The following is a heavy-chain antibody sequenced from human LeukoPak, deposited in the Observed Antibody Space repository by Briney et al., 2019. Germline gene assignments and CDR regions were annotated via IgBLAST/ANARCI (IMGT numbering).Heavy chain of an antibody. J-gene: IGHJ3*02. CDR1: GFTFSSYS. Sequence: SGGSLRLSCEASGFTFSSYSMNWVRQAPGKGLEWISYISTSTTTIYYANSVKGRFTISRDNAKKSLYLQMNSLRAEDTAVYYCARGRRDGYNLIDAFDIWGQGTMVTVSS. CDR2: ISTSTTTI. V-gene: IGHV3-48*01. D-gene: IGHD5-24*01. CDR3: ARGRRDGYNLIDAFDI.